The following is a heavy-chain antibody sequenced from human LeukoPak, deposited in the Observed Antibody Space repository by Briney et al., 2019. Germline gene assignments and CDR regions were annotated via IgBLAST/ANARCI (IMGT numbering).Heavy chain of an antibody. D-gene: IGHD4-17*01. CDR2: IYYSGST. V-gene: IGHV4-31*03. Sequence: SQTLSLTCTVSGGSISSVGYYWSWIRQHPGKGLEWIGYIYYSGSTYYNPSLKSRVTISVDTSKNQFSLKLSSVTAADTAVYYCARAWDGDYYFDYWGQGTLVTVSS. CDR1: GGSISSVGYY. CDR3: ARAWDGDYYFDY. J-gene: IGHJ4*02.